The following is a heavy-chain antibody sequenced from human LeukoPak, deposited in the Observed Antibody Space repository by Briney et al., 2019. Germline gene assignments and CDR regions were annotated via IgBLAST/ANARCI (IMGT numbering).Heavy chain of an antibody. J-gene: IGHJ3*02. D-gene: IGHD5/OR15-5a*01. CDR2: LSTSSSYI. CDR3: ARSQGTIPDSVPLDI. V-gene: IGHV3-21*01. Sequence: GGSLRLSCAASGFTFSSYSMNWVRQAPGKGLEWVSSLSTSSSYIYYADSLKGRFTISRDNAKNSLYLQMNSLRAEDTAVYYCARSQGTIPDSVPLDIWGQGTMVTVSS. CDR1: GFTFSSYS.